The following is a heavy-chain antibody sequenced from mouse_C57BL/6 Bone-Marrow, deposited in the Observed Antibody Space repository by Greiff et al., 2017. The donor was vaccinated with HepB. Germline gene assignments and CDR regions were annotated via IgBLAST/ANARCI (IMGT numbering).Heavy chain of an antibody. CDR3: ARNPDYGNFPYWYFDV. V-gene: IGHV2-2*01. D-gene: IGHD2-1*01. J-gene: IGHJ1*03. CDR1: GFSLTSYG. CDR2: IWSGGST. Sequence: QVQLQQSGPGLVQPSQSLSITCTVSGFSLTSYGVHWVRQSPGKGLEWLGVIWSGGSTDYNAAFISRLSISKDNSKSQVFFKMNSLQADDTVIYYCARNPDYGNFPYWYFDVWGTGTTVTVSS.